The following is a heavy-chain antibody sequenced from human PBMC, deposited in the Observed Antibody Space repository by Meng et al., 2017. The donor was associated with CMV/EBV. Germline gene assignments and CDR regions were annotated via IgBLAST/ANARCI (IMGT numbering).Heavy chain of an antibody. CDR3: ARAGRSYYDFWSGYSNLFDP. CDR1: GYSFTSYW. Sequence: GESLKISCKGPGYSFTSYWIGWVRQMPGKGLEWMGIIYPGDSDTRYSPSFQGQVTISADKSISTAYLQWSSLKASDTAMYYCARAGRSYYDFWSGYSNLFDPWGQGTLVTVSS. J-gene: IGHJ5*02. D-gene: IGHD3-3*01. CDR2: IYPGDSDT. V-gene: IGHV5-51*01.